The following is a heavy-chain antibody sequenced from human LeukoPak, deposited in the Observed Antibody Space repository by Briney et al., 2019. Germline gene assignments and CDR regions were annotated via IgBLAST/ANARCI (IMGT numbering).Heavy chain of an antibody. CDR3: AKLGGHPLHNYYVGV. V-gene: IGHV3-23*01. Sequence: PGGSLRLSCAASGFTFSSYAMSWVRQAPGKGLEWVSGILDSGYSTYYANSVKGRFTISRDNSNNTLYLQMNSLRAEDMAVYYCAKLGGHPLHNYYVGVWGKGTTVAVSS. D-gene: IGHD3-16*01. CDR2: ILDSGYST. J-gene: IGHJ6*03. CDR1: GFTFSSYA.